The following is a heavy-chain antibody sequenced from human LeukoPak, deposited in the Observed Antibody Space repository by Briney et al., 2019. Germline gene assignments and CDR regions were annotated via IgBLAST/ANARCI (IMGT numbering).Heavy chain of an antibody. Sequence: ASVKVSCRASGYTFTSYGISWVRQAPGQGLEWMGWISAYNGSTNYAQKLQGRVTMTTDTSTSTAYMELRSLRSDDTAVYYCARSGGIAARDGAFDIWGQGTMVTVSS. J-gene: IGHJ3*02. CDR1: GYTFTSYG. CDR2: ISAYNGST. CDR3: ARSGGIAARDGAFDI. D-gene: IGHD6-6*01. V-gene: IGHV1-18*01.